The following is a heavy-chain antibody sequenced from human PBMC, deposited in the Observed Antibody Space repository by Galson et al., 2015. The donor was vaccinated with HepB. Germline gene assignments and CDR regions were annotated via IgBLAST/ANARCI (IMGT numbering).Heavy chain of an antibody. V-gene: IGHV2-70*01. J-gene: IGHJ4*02. CDR2: IDWGDDK. Sequence: PALVKPTQTLTLTCTFSGFSLSTSGMCVSWIRQPPGKALEWLALIDWGDDKYYSTSLKTRLTISKDTSKNQVVLTMTNMDPVDTATYYYARIGYDYVWGSYRSYYFDYWGQGTLVTVSS. CDR3: ARIGYDYVWGSYRSYYFDY. CDR1: GFSLSTSGMC. D-gene: IGHD3-16*02.